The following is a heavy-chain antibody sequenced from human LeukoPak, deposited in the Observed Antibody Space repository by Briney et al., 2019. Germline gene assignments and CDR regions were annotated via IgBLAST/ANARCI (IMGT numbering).Heavy chain of an antibody. Sequence: ASVKVSCKASGGTFSSYATSWVRQAPGQGLEWMGGIIPIFGTANYAQKFQGRVTITADESTSTAYMELSSLRSEDTAVYYCARVLGMLYYFDYWGQGTLVTVSS. CDR1: GGTFSSYA. D-gene: IGHD2-8*01. CDR2: IIPIFGTA. V-gene: IGHV1-69*13. J-gene: IGHJ4*02. CDR3: ARVLGMLYYFDY.